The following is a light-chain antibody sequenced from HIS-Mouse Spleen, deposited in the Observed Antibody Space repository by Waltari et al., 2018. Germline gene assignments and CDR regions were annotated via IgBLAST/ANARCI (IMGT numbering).Light chain of an antibody. CDR2: EDS. V-gene: IGLV3-10*01. CDR1: ALPKKY. J-gene: IGLJ2*01. CDR3: YSTDSSGNHRV. Sequence: SYELTQPPSVSVSPGQTARITCSGDALPKKYAYWYQKKSGQAPVLVIYEDSKRASGNPGGFSGSSTGTMATLTISGAQVEDEADYYCYSTDSSGNHRVFGGGTKLTVL.